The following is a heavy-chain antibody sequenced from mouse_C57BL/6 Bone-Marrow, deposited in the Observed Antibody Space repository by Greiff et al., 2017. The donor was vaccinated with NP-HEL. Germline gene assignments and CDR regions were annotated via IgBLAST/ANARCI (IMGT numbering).Heavy chain of an antibody. CDR2: IYPGGGYT. D-gene: IGHD1-1*01. J-gene: IGHJ1*03. V-gene: IGHV1-63*01. CDR3: ARGYYGSSHWYFDV. Sequence: QVQLKESGAELVRPGTSVKMSCKASGYTFTNYWIGWAKQRPGHGLEWIGDIYPGGGYTNYNEKFKGKATLTADKSSSTAYMQFSSLTSEDSAIYYCARGYYGSSHWYFDVWGTGTTVTVSS. CDR1: GYTFTNYW.